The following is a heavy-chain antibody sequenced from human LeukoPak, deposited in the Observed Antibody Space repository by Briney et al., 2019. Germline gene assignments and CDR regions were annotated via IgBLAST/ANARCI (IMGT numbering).Heavy chain of an antibody. V-gene: IGHV3-72*01. CDR1: GFNFSNHY. CDR2: IRNKANSYTT. CDR3: ARGPPDY. J-gene: IGHJ4*02. Sequence: GGALRRSCVASGFNFSNHYMGWVRQAPGKGLEWVGRIRNKANSYTTEYAASVKGRFTISRDDSKNSLYLQMNSLKTEDTAVYYCARGPPDYWGQGTLVTVSS.